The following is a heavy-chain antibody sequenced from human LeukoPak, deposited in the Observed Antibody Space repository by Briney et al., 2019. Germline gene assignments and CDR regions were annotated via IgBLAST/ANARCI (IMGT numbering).Heavy chain of an antibody. D-gene: IGHD6-13*01. V-gene: IGHV3-21*04. CDR2: ISSSSSYI. Sequence: GGSLRLSCAASGFTFSSYSMNWVRQAPGKGLEWVSSISSSSSYIYYADSVKGRFTISRDNAKNSLYLQMNSLRAEDTAVYYCAREGYSSSWSTPDFDYWGQGTLVTVSS. J-gene: IGHJ4*02. CDR3: AREGYSSSWSTPDFDY. CDR1: GFTFSSYS.